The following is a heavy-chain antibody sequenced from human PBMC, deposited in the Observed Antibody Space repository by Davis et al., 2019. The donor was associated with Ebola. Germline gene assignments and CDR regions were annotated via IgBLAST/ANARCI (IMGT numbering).Heavy chain of an antibody. CDR2: ISSSSSYI. J-gene: IGHJ6*04. CDR3: ARDAVWSGYRSFNYYYGMDV. V-gene: IGHV3-21*01. Sequence: GGSLRLSCAASGFTFSSYSMNWVRQAPGKGLEWVSSISSSSSYIYYADSVKGRFTISRDNAKNSLYLQMNSLRAEDTAVYYCARDAVWSGYRSFNYYYGMDVWGKGTTVTVSS. CDR1: GFTFSSYS. D-gene: IGHD3-3*01.